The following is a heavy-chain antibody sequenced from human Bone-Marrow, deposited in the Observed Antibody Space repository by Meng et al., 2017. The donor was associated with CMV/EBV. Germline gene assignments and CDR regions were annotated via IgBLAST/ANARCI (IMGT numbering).Heavy chain of an antibody. D-gene: IGHD6-19*01. J-gene: IGHJ6*02. CDR1: GGSISSYY. CDR2: IYYSGST. CDR3: AAQYSSGRYYYYYYGMDV. Sequence: SETLSLTCTVSGGSISSYYWSWIRQPPGKGLEWIGYIYYSGSTNYNPSLKSRVTISVDTSKNQFSLKLSSVTAADTAVYYCAAQYSSGRYYYYYYGMDVWGQGTMVTVSS. V-gene: IGHV4-59*01.